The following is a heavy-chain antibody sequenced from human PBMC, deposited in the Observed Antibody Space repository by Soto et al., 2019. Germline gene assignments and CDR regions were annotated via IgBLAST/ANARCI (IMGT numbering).Heavy chain of an antibody. Sequence: PSETLSLTCTVSGGSISSGGYYWSWIRQHPGKGLEWIGYIYYSGSTYYNPSLKSRVTISVDTSKNQFSLELSSVTAADTAVYYCARVLPSAHTLIGAFDIWGQGTMVTVSS. V-gene: IGHV4-31*03. J-gene: IGHJ3*02. D-gene: IGHD3-16*01. CDR1: GGSISSGGYY. CDR2: IYYSGST. CDR3: ARVLPSAHTLIGAFDI.